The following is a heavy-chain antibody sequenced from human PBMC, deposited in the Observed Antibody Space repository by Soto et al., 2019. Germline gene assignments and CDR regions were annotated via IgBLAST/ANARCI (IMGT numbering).Heavy chain of an antibody. CDR1: GFSLSTSGVG. J-gene: IGHJ6*02. V-gene: IGHV2-5*01. Sequence: QITLKESGPTLVKPTQTLTLTCTFSGFSLSTSGVGVGWIRQPPGKALEWLALIYWNDDKRYSPSLKSRLTTTKDISKNQVVLTMTNMDPVDTATYYCAHRPSAFIAAAGSNYYYYGMDVWGQGTTVTVSS. CDR2: IYWNDDK. D-gene: IGHD6-13*01. CDR3: AHRPSAFIAAAGSNYYYYGMDV.